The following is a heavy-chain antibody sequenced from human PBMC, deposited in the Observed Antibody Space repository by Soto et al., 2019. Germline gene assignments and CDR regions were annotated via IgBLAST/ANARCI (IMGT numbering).Heavy chain of an antibody. Sequence: ASVKVSCKPSGYTFTDLYIHWVRQAPGQGLEWMGWIDPRSGDRRYTQKFQGRVTMSRDTSASTVYMELSSLTSDDTAVCFCARDNYGPLDYWGQGTLVTVSS. J-gene: IGHJ4*02. CDR1: GYTFTDLY. V-gene: IGHV1-2*02. CDR2: IDPRSGDR. D-gene: IGHD3-10*01. CDR3: ARDNYGPLDY.